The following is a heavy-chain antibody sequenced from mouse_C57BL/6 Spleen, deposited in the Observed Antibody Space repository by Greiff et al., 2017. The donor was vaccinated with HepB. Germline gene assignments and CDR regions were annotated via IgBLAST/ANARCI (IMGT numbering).Heavy chain of an antibody. CDR2: IDPSDSYT. J-gene: IGHJ2*01. CDR1: GYTFTSYW. Sequence: QVQLQQSGAELVKPGASVKLSCKASGYTFTSYWMQWVKQRPGQGLEWIGEIDPSDSYTNYNQKFKGKATLTVDTSSSTAYMQLSSLTSEDSAVYYCASLWGDYFDYWGQGTTLTVSS. V-gene: IGHV1-50*01. CDR3: ASLWGDYFDY.